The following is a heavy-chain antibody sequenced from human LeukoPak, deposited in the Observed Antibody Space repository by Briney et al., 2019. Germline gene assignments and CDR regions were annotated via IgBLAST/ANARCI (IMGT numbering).Heavy chain of an antibody. CDR3: ARHFFRYDSSGYYYQNWFDP. CDR1: GGSISSYY. CDR2: IYYSGST. J-gene: IGHJ5*02. Sequence: SETLSLTCTVSGGSISSYYWSWNRQPPGKGLEWIGYIYYSGSTNYNPSLKSRVTISVDTSKNQFSLKLSSVTAADTAVYYCARHFFRYDSSGYYYQNWFDPWGQGTLVTVSS. D-gene: IGHD3-22*01. V-gene: IGHV4-59*08.